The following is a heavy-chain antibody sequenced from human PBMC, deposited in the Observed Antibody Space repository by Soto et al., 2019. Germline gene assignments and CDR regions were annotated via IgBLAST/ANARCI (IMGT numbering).Heavy chain of an antibody. Sequence: SETLSLTCAVYGGSFSGYYWSWIRQPPGKGLEWIGEINHSGSTNHNPSLKSRVTISVDTSKNQFSLKLSSVTAADTAVYYCARGRLGFFDYWGQGTLVTVSS. V-gene: IGHV4-34*01. D-gene: IGHD3-9*01. CDR1: GGSFSGYY. CDR2: INHSGST. J-gene: IGHJ4*02. CDR3: ARGRLGFFDY.